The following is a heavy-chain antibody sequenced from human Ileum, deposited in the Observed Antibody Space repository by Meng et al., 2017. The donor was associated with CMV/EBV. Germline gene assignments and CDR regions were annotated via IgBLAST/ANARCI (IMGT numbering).Heavy chain of an antibody. V-gene: IGHV3-66*04. Sequence: DVLLVGSGGKLVQPGWVRSLSWVASGFTGSSSYMCWVRQAPGRGLEWVSVLYVDGSTYYADSVKGRFTISRDNSKSTLYLQMNSLRAEDTAVYYCARQVGWNADFDYWGQGTLVTVSS. J-gene: IGHJ4*02. CDR3: ARQVGWNADFDY. D-gene: IGHD1-1*01. CDR1: GFTGSSSY. CDR2: LYVDGST.